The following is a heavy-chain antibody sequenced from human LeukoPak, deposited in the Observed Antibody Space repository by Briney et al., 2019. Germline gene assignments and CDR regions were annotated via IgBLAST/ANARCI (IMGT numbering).Heavy chain of an antibody. Sequence: SETLSLTCAVYGGSFSGYYWSWIRQPPGKGLEWIGEINHSGSPNYNPSLKSRVTMSVDTFKKQFSLKLSSVTAADTAVYYCARFRYEGYMDVWGKGTTVTISS. V-gene: IGHV4-34*01. CDR3: ARFRYEGYMDV. CDR1: GGSFSGYY. J-gene: IGHJ6*03. CDR2: INHSGSP. D-gene: IGHD2-2*01.